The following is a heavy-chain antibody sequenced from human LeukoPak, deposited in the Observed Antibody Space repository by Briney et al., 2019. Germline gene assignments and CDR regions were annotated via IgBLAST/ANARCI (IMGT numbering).Heavy chain of an antibody. V-gene: IGHV4-59*01. CDR2: IYYSGST. Sequence: SETLSLTCTVSGGSISSYYWSWIRQPPGKGLEWIGYIYYSGSTNYNPSLKSRVTISVDTSKNQFSLKLSSVTAADTAVYYCARDSPPLSKGYFRSYYYYGMDVWGQGTTVTVSS. CDR3: ARDSPPLSKGYFRSYYYYGMDV. J-gene: IGHJ6*02. D-gene: IGHD2-15*01. CDR1: GGSISSYY.